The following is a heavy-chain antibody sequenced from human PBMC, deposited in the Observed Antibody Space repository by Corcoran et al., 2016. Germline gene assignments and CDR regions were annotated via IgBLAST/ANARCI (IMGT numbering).Heavy chain of an antibody. CDR2: IYYSGST. CDR1: GGSISSSSSY. CDR3: ARDYGRGYFDY. J-gene: IGHJ4*02. V-gene: IGHV4-39*07. D-gene: IGHD3-16*01. Sequence: QLQLQESGPGLVKPSETLSLTCTVSGGSISSSSSYWGWIRQPPGKGLEWIGGIYYSGSTNYNPSLKSRVTISVDTSKNQFSLKLRSVTAADPAVYYCARDYGRGYFDYWGQGTLVTVSS.